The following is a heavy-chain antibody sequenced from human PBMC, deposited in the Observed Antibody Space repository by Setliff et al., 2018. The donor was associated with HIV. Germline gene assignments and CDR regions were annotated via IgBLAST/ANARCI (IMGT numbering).Heavy chain of an antibody. J-gene: IGHJ6*03. CDR2: SSAYNGNT. D-gene: IGHD3-16*01. V-gene: IGHV1-18*01. CDR1: GYTVTSYG. CDR3: ARVNYDYVWGSYGATLYYYYYHMDV. Sequence: GASVKVSCKASGYTVTSYGISWVRQAPGQGLEWMGWSSAYNGNTNYAEKLQGRVNMTTDTSTSTAYMELRSLRSEDTAVYYCARVNYDYVWGSYGATLYYYYYHMDVWGKGTTVTVSS.